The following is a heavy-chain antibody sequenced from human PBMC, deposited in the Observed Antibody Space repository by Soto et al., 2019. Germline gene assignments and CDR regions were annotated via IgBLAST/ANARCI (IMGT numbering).Heavy chain of an antibody. Sequence: PGGSLRLSCAASGFTFSSYWMSWVRQAPGKGLEWVANIKQDGSEKCYVDSVKGRFTISRDNAKNSLYLQMNSLRAEDTAVYYCAREAPGESIAVAYFDYWGQGTLVTVSS. CDR2: IKQDGSEK. V-gene: IGHV3-7*05. CDR1: GFTFSSYW. D-gene: IGHD6-19*01. CDR3: AREAPGESIAVAYFDY. J-gene: IGHJ4*02.